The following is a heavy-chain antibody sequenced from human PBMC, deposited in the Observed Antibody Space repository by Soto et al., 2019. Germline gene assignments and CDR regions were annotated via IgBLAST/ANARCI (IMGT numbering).Heavy chain of an antibody. D-gene: IGHD4-17*01. V-gene: IGHV3-74*01. CDR2: INSDGSST. CDR3: ARDLLDYGDYGLYHYYMDV. CDR1: GFTFSSYW. Sequence: GGSLRLSCAASGFTFSSYWMHWVRQAPGKGLVWVSRINSDGSSTSYADSVKGRFTISRDNAKNTLYLQMNSLRAEDTAVYYCARDLLDYGDYGLYHYYMDVWGKGTTVTVSS. J-gene: IGHJ6*03.